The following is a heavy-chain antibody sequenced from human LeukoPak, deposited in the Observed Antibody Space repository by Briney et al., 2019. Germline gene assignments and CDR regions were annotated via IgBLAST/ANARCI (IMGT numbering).Heavy chain of an antibody. D-gene: IGHD3-16*01. J-gene: IGHJ3*02. Sequence: GGSLRLSCAASGFTFSSYTMNWVRQAPGKGLEWVSYISSGNSNIYYADSVKGRFTISRDNAKNSLYLQMNSLRAEDTAVYYCAKDGGIPSDAFDIWGQGTMVTVSS. CDR2: ISSGNSNI. CDR3: AKDGGIPSDAFDI. CDR1: GFTFSSYT. V-gene: IGHV3-48*01.